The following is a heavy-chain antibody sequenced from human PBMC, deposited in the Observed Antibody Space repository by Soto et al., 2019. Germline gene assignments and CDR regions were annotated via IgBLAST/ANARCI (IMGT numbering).Heavy chain of an antibody. D-gene: IGHD6-6*01. CDR2: ISGGGDNT. Sequence: EVRLLESGGGLVQPGGSLRLSCAASGFTFSTYAMTWVRLAPGKGLEWVSLISGGGDNTFYEDSVKGRFTISRDNSKNILFLDMNRLRADDTALYYCAMQAEGRHVPFDYWGQGTLVTVSS. CDR3: AMQAEGRHVPFDY. J-gene: IGHJ4*02. V-gene: IGHV3-23*01. CDR1: GFTFSTYA.